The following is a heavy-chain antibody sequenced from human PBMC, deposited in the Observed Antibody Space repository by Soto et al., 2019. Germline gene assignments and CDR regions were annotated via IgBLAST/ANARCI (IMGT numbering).Heavy chain of an antibody. Sequence: SEPLSLTCTVYGGSFSGYYWSWIRQPPGKGLEWIGEINHSGSTNYNPSLKSRVTISVDTSKNQFSLKLSSVTAADTAVYYCARGYCSGGSCCRVGEYFQHWGQGTLVTVSS. CDR1: GGSFSGYY. CDR3: ARGYCSGGSCCRVGEYFQH. D-gene: IGHD2-15*01. V-gene: IGHV4-34*01. CDR2: INHSGST. J-gene: IGHJ1*01.